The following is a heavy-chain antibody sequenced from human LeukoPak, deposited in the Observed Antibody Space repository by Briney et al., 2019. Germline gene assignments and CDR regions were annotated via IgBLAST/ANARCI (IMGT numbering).Heavy chain of an antibody. Sequence: SETLSLTCTVPGYSISSGFYWGWIRQPPGKGLEWIGNIYHSGSTYFNPSLKSRVTISVDTSKNQFSLKLSSVTAADTAVYYCARSTVVPPDYWGQGTLVTVSS. CDR2: IYHSGST. CDR1: GYSISSGFY. J-gene: IGHJ4*02. V-gene: IGHV4-38-2*02. D-gene: IGHD4-17*01. CDR3: ARSTVVPPDY.